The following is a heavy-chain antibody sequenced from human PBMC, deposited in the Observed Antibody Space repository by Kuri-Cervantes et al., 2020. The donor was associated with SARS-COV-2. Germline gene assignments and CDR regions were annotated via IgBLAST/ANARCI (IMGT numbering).Heavy chain of an antibody. D-gene: IGHD3-10*01. CDR2: ISSSGSTI. Sequence: GESLKISCAASGFTFSSYSMNWVRQAPGKGLEWVSYISSSGSTIYYADSVKGRFTISRDNAKNSLYLQMNSLRAEDTAVYYCARSMVRGVARFDYWGQGTLVTVSS. CDR1: GFTFSSYS. CDR3: ARSMVRGVARFDY. V-gene: IGHV3-48*04. J-gene: IGHJ4*02.